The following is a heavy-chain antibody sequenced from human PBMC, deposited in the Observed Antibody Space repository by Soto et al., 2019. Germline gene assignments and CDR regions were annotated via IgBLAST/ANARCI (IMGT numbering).Heavy chain of an antibody. CDR3: ARGRSSDYYYYGMDV. CDR1: GDTFSIYV. J-gene: IGHJ6*02. D-gene: IGHD3-16*02. CDR2: IIPIFGTA. V-gene: IGHV1-69*13. Sequence: SVKVCCKTSGDTFSIYVVSRVRQTPGQGLEWMGGIIPIFGTANYAQKFQGRVTITADESTSTAYMELSSLRSEDTAVYYCARGRSSDYYYYGMDVWGQGTTVTVSS.